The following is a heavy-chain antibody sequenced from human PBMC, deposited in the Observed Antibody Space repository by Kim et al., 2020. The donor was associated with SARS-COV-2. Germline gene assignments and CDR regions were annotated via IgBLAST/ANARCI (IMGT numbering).Heavy chain of an antibody. CDR3: VKGGGYTTGADSFDI. CDR1: GLTFHDFA. D-gene: IGHD2-21*01. V-gene: IGHV3-9*01. CDR2: ISWNSGSI. J-gene: IGHJ3*02. Sequence: GGSLRLSCAAFGLTFHDFAMQWVRQAPGKGLEWVASISWNSGSIDYAGSVKGRVTIIRDNADNSLYLEMNSLRLEDTAFYYCVKGGGYTTGADSFDIWGQGTMVTVSS.